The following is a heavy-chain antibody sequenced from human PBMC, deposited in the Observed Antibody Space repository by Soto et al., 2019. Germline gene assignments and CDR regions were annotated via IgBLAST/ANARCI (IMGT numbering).Heavy chain of an antibody. Sequence: GGSLRLSCAASGFTFSSYGMHWVRQAPGKGLEWVAVIWYDESNKYYADSVKGRFTISRDNSKNTLYLQMNSLRAEDTAVYYCARVKYCSSTSCYVGFDYWGQGTLVTVSS. J-gene: IGHJ4*02. CDR2: IWYDESNK. CDR3: ARVKYCSSTSCYVGFDY. D-gene: IGHD2-2*01. V-gene: IGHV3-33*01. CDR1: GFTFSSYG.